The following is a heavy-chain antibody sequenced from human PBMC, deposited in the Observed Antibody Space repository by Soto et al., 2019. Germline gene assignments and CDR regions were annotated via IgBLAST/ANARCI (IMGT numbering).Heavy chain of an antibody. CDR2: IIPIFGTA. J-gene: IGHJ6*02. CDR3: ARGSTIATYYYYYGMDV. Sequence: SVKVSCKASGGTLSSYAISWVRQAPGQGLEWMGGIIPIFGTANYAQKFQGRVTITADESTSTAYMELSSLRSEDTAVYYCARGSTIATYYYYYGMDVWGQGTTVTVSS. V-gene: IGHV1-69*13. D-gene: IGHD6-13*01. CDR1: GGTLSSYA.